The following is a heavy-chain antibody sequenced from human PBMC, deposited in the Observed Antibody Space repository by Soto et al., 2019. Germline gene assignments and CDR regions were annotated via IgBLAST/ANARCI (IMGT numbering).Heavy chain of an antibody. J-gene: IGHJ4*02. V-gene: IGHV3-23*01. CDR3: AKSILSSRTKEFDY. CDR1: GFTFSSYA. CDR2: ISGSGGST. Sequence: LRLSCAASGFTFSSYAMSWVRQAPGKGLEWVSAISGSGGSTYHADSVKGRFTISRDNSKNTLYLQMNSLRAEDTAVYYCAKSILSSRTKEFDYWGQGTLVTVSS. D-gene: IGHD6-13*01.